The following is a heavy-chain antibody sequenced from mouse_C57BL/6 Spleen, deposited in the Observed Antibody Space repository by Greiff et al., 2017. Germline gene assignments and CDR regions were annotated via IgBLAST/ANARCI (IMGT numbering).Heavy chain of an antibody. CDR2: IHPNSGST. Sequence: QVQLQQPGAELVKPGASVKLSCKASGYTFTSYWMHWVKQRPGQGLEWIGMIHPNSGSTNYNEKFKSKATLTVDKSSSTAYMQLSSLTSEDSAVYYCARAYYYGSSYGPWAIDYWGQGTTLTVSS. CDR3: ARAYYYGSSYGPWAIDY. CDR1: GYTFTSYW. D-gene: IGHD1-1*01. V-gene: IGHV1-64*01. J-gene: IGHJ2*01.